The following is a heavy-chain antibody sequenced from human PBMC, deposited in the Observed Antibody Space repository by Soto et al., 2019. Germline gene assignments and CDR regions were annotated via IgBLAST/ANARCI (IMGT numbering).Heavy chain of an antibody. CDR2: ISSSSSYI. CDR1: GFTFSSYS. J-gene: IGHJ5*02. D-gene: IGHD3-22*01. Sequence: PGGSLRPSCAASGFTFSSYSMNWVRQAPGKGLEWVSSISSSSSYIYYADSVKGRFTISKDNAKNSLYLQMNSLRAEDTAVYYCARSYYDSSGYLNWFDPWGQGTLVTVSS. V-gene: IGHV3-21*01. CDR3: ARSYYDSSGYLNWFDP.